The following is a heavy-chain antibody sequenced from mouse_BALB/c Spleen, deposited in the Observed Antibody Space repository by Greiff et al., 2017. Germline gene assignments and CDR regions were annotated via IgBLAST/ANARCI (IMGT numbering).Heavy chain of an antibody. V-gene: IGHV5-6-3*01. D-gene: IGHD1-1*01. CDR2: INSNGGST. CDR3: ARDLYYYGSSTDY. CDR1: GFTFSSYG. J-gene: IGHJ2*01. Sequence: EVMLVESGGGLVQPGGSLKLSCAASGFTFSSYGMSWVRQTPDKRLELVATINSNGGSTYYPDSVKGRFTISRDNAKNTLYLQMSSLKSEDTAMYYCARDLYYYGSSTDYWGQGTTLTVSS.